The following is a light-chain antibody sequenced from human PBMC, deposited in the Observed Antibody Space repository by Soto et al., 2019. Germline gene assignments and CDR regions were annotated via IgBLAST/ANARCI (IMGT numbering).Light chain of an antibody. J-gene: IGKJ4*01. CDR1: QSINGNY. V-gene: IGKV3-15*01. Sequence: EIVLTQSPGTLSLSPGDRATLSCRASQSINGNYLHWYQQKPGQAPRLLIFGTSSRATGVPTRFSGSRSGAEFTLTINSLQSEDFAVYYCQPYNNWPLTFGGGTKVEIK. CDR3: QPYNNWPLT. CDR2: GTS.